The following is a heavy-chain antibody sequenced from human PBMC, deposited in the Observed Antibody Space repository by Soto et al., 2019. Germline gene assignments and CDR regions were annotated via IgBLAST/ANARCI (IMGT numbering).Heavy chain of an antibody. V-gene: IGHV1-18*04. CDR3: AIVRGGSYYLDY. CDR1: GYTFPRYG. CDR2: ISAYNGNT. D-gene: IGHD1-26*01. J-gene: IGHJ4*01. Sequence: ASVHVSCKASGYTFPRYGISWVRQAPGQGRAWMGWISAYNGNTNYAQKLQGRVTMTTDTYTRTAYMELGSLRSDDTAVDYCAIVRGGSYYLDYWGHGSQVTVSS.